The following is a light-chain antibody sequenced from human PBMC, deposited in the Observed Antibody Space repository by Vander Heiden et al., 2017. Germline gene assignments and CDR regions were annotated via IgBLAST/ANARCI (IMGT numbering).Light chain of an antibody. CDR2: SGS. CDR1: QSLLHSNGYNY. Sequence: DIVMTQSTLYLPVTPGEPASISCRSSQSLLHSNGYNYLDWYLQKAGQSPQLLIYSGSNRASGVPDRFSGSGSGTDFALKISRVEAEDVGVYYCMQALQTPTFGQGTRLEI. CDR3: MQALQTPT. J-gene: IGKJ5*01. V-gene: IGKV2-28*01.